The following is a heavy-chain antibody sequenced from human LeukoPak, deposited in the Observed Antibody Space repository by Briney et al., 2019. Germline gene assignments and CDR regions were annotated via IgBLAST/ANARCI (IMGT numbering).Heavy chain of an antibody. D-gene: IGHD2/OR15-2a*01. CDR3: AREYCNSISCPVWFDP. V-gene: IGHV4-31*03. J-gene: IGHJ5*02. Sequence: AQTLSLTCTVSGVSISSGGYYWRWIRQHPGKGLEWIEYIYYSGSTYYNPSRKSRVTISVDTSKNQFSLKLSSVTAADTAIYYCAREYCNSISCPVWFDPWGQGTLVTVSS. CDR2: IYYSGST. CDR1: GVSISSGGYY.